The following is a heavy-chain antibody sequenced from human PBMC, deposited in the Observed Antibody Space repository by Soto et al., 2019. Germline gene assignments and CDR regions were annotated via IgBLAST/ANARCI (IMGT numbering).Heavy chain of an antibody. J-gene: IGHJ4*02. Sequence: QVQLVXSGGGVVQPXXSLXLSCAASGFTFSSYAMHWARQAPGKGLEWVTVISIRGGDEYYAESVRGRFTXXXXXSKXXXXXXXXXXXXXXXXXXXCAXGTIXARXXLDYWGQGTLVTVXX. CDR2: ISIRGGDE. CDR1: GFTFSSYA. D-gene: IGHD6-6*01. V-gene: IGHV3-30*03. CDR3: AXGTIXARXXLDY.